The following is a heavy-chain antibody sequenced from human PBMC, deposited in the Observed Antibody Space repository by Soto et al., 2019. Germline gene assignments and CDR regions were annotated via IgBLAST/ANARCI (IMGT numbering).Heavy chain of an antibody. V-gene: IGHV3-33*06. CDR1: GFTFSSYG. Sequence: QVQLVESGGGVVQPGRSLRLSCAASGFTFSSYGMHWVRQAPGKGLEWVAGIWYDGSNKYYADSVKGRFTISRDNSKNTLYLQMNSLRAEDTAVYYCANSYYDSSGLDYWGQGTLVTVSS. CDR2: IWYDGSNK. J-gene: IGHJ4*02. D-gene: IGHD3-22*01. CDR3: ANSYYDSSGLDY.